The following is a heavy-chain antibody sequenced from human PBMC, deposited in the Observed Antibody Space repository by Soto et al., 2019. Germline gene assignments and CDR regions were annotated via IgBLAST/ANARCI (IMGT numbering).Heavy chain of an antibody. J-gene: IGHJ6*02. D-gene: IGHD2-15*01. CDR1: GCPFSSYA. V-gene: IGHV1-69*13. CDR3: ARDPCSGDRCYRLDV. CDR2: IIPIFGTV. Sequence: SVKVSCKDCGCPFSSYAISWVRQAPAHGLEWVGGIIPIFGTVNYAQKFQGRVTITADEYTSTADMELSSLRSEDAAVYYCARDPCSGDRCYRLDVWAQGTKVAVPS.